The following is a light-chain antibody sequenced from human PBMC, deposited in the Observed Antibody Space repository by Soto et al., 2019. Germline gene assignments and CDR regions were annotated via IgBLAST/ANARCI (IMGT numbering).Light chain of an antibody. Sequence: EIVMTQSRATLSVSPGERATLSCRASQSVSSNLAWYQQKPGQAPRLLIYGASTRATGVPARFSGSGSGTEFTLTISSLQSEDFAIYYCQQYDNWRALTFGGGTKVEIK. CDR2: GAS. V-gene: IGKV3-15*01. CDR3: QQYDNWRALT. J-gene: IGKJ4*01. CDR1: QSVSSN.